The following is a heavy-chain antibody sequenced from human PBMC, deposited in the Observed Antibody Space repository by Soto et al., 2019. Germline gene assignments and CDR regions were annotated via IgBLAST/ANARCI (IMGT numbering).Heavy chain of an antibody. CDR1: GFTFRSYW. J-gene: IGHJ3*02. Sequence: EVQLVESGGGIVQPGGSLRLSCAASGFTFRSYWMHWVRQAPGKGLVWVSRINDDGIITAYADSVKGRFTISRDNAKNTLDLHMNSLRAEDTAVYYCARDLEFNWIDVNAFDIWCQGTMVTVSS. D-gene: IGHD1-20*01. CDR3: ARDLEFNWIDVNAFDI. CDR2: INDDGIIT. V-gene: IGHV3-74*01.